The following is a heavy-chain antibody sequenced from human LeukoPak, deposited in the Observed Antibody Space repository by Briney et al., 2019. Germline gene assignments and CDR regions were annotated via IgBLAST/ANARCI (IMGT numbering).Heavy chain of an antibody. CDR3: ATFDSTYYYDSSGYYYKFNWFDP. D-gene: IGHD3-22*01. Sequence: GGSLRLSCAASGFTFSSYSMNWVRQAPGKGLEWVSSISSSSSYIYYADSVKGRFTISKDNAKNSLYLQMNSLRAEDTAVYYCATFDSTYYYDSSGYYYKFNWFDPWGQGTLVTVSS. J-gene: IGHJ5*02. CDR2: ISSSSSYI. V-gene: IGHV3-21*01. CDR1: GFTFSSYS.